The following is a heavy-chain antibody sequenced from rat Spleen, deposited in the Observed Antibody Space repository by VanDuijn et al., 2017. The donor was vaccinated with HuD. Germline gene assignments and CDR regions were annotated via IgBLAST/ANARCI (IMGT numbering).Heavy chain of an antibody. CDR3: ARVTLRRGYFDF. CDR2: IWTGGST. Sequence: QVQLKESGPGLVQPSQTLSLTCTVSGFSLTSNSVSWVRQPPGKGLEWMGVIWTGGSTEYNSLLKSRLNISRDISRGQVFLKMNSLQAEDTATYYCARVTLRRGYFDFWGPGTMVTVSS. V-gene: IGHV2-1*01. J-gene: IGHJ1*01. CDR1: GFSLTSNS. D-gene: IGHD1-1*01.